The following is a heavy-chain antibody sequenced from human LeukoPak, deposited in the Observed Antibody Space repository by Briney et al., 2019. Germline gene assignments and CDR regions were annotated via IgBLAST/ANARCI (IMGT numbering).Heavy chain of an antibody. CDR3: ARDGIVGATTFDY. Sequence: GGSLRLSCAASGFTFSNYWMSWVRQAPGKGLEWVANIKQDGSEKYYVESVKGRFTVSRDNAMNSVYLQMNSLRAEDTAVYYCARDGIVGATTFDYWGQGTLVTVSS. CDR1: GFTFSNYW. J-gene: IGHJ4*02. V-gene: IGHV3-7*01. D-gene: IGHD1-26*01. CDR2: IKQDGSEK.